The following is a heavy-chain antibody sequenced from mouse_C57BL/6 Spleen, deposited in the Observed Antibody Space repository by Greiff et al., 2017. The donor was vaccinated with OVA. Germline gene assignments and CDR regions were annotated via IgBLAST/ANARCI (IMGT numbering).Heavy chain of an antibody. CDR3: ARGGYDSYAMDY. V-gene: IGHV5-6*02. Sequence: EVMLVESGGDLVKPGGSLKLSCAASGFTFSSYGMSWVRQTPDKRLEWVATISSGGSYTYYPDSVKGRFTISRDNAKNTLYLQMSSLKSEDTAMYYCARGGYDSYAMDYWGQGTSVTVSS. D-gene: IGHD2-4*01. J-gene: IGHJ4*01. CDR1: GFTFSSYG. CDR2: ISSGGSYT.